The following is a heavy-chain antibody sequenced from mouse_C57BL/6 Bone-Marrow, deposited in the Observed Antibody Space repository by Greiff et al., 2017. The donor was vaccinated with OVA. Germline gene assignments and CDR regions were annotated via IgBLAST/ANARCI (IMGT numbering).Heavy chain of an antibody. CDR1: GYTFTSYW. J-gene: IGHJ2*01. V-gene: IGHV1-55*01. CDR3: ATGGYYLDY. CDR2: IFPGGGSP. D-gene: IGHD2-3*01. Sequence: QVQLQQPGAELVKPGASVKMSCKASGYTFTSYWITWVKQRHGQGLGWIGHIFPGGGSPNYNEKFKSKAPLPEAKSYRTAYMQLSSLTTEDSTVYYCATGGYYLDYWGQGTTLTVSS.